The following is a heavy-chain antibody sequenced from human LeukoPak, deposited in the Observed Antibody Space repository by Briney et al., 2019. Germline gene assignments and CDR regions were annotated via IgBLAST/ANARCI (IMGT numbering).Heavy chain of an antibody. CDR1: GFTFSSYA. J-gene: IGHJ6*02. CDR2: ITGSGDST. CDR3: AKARYQRYYYGMDV. V-gene: IGHV3-23*01. Sequence: GGSLRLSCAASGFTFSSYAMNWVRQAPGKGLEWVSAITGSGDSTYYADSVKGRFTISRDNSKNTLYLQMNSLRAEDTAVYYCAKARYQRYYYGMDVWGQGTTVTVS. D-gene: IGHD3-9*01.